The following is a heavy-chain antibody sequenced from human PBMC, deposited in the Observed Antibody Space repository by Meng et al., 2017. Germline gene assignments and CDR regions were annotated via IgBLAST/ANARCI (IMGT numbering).Heavy chain of an antibody. D-gene: IGHD7-27*01. CDR2: IYWDDDT. V-gene: IGHV2-5*02. CDR3: AHRSSAWAFDS. J-gene: IGHJ4*02. Sequence: LKWSGPTLVKPTQTLTLTWTFSGFSLSTSGVGVGWIRQPPGKALEWLALIYWDDDTRYSPSLKSRLSITKDTSKNQVFLTMTNMDPVDTATYYCAHRSSAWAFDSWGQGTLVTVSS. CDR1: GFSLSTSGVG.